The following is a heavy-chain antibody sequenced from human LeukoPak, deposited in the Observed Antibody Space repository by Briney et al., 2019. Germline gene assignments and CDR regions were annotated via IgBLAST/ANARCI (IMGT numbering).Heavy chain of an antibody. V-gene: IGHV3-23*01. J-gene: IGHJ5*02. CDR3: AKDRAYGSGSYYMGT. CDR1: GFTFSSYG. Sequence: GGSLRLSCAASGFTFSSYGMSWVRQAPGKGLEWVSAISGSGGSTYYADSVKGRFTISRDNSKNTLYLQMNSLRAEDTAVYYCAKDRAYGSGSYYMGTWGQGTLVTVSS. CDR2: ISGSGGST. D-gene: IGHD3-10*01.